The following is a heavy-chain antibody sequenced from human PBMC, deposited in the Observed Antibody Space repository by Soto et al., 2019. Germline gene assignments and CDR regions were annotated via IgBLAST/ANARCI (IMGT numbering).Heavy chain of an antibody. D-gene: IGHD6-19*01. V-gene: IGHV4-4*02. CDR3: ARNGYSNGWYHFDY. CDR1: GGSISSSNW. J-gene: IGHJ4*02. Sequence: SETLSLTCALSGGSISSSNWWSWVRQPPGKGLEWIGEIHHSGSTNYKSSLKSRVTISVDKSKNQFSLKLTSVTAADTAVYYCARNGYSNGWYHFDYWGQGILVT. CDR2: IHHSGST.